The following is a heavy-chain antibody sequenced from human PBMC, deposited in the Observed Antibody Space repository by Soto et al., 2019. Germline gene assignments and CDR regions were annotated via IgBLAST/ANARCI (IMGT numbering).Heavy chain of an antibody. CDR1: GFTVSSNY. CDR3: ARDRVGATMYYYGMDV. Sequence: EVQLVETGGGLIQPGGSLRLSCAASGFTVSSNYMSWVRQAPGKGLEWVSVIYSGGSTYYADSVKGRFTISRDNSKNTLYLQMKSLRAEDTAVYYCARDRVGATMYYYGMDVWGQGTTVTVSS. CDR2: IYSGGST. D-gene: IGHD1-26*01. J-gene: IGHJ6*02. V-gene: IGHV3-53*02.